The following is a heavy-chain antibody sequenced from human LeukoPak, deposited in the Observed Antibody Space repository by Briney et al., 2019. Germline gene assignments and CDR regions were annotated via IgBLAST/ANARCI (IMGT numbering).Heavy chain of an antibody. CDR1: GFTFSSYA. V-gene: IGHV3-23*01. Sequence: GGSLRLSCAASGFTFSSYAMSWVRQAPGKGLEWVSAISGSGGSTYYADSVKGRFTISRDNSKNTLYLQMNSLRAEDTAVYYCAKDKIGLRFSEWSYLFDYWGQGTLVTVSS. CDR2: ISGSGGST. D-gene: IGHD3-3*01. CDR3: AKDKIGLRFSEWSYLFDY. J-gene: IGHJ4*02.